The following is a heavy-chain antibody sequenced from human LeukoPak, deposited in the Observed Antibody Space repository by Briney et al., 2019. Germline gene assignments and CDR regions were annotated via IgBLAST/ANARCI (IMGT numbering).Heavy chain of an antibody. D-gene: IGHD6-6*01. CDR3: ARASIAARLVRGFDP. J-gene: IGHJ5*02. V-gene: IGHV3-30*04. CDR2: ISYDGSNK. CDR1: GFTFSSYA. Sequence: GGSLRLSCAASGFTFSSYAMHWVRQAPGKGLEWVAVISYDGSNKYYADSVKGRFTISRDNSKNTLYLQMNSLRAEDTAVYYCARASIAARLVRGFDPWGQGTLVTVSS.